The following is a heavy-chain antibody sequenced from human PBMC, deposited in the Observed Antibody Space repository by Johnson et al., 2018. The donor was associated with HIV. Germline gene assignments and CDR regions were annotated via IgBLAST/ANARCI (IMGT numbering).Heavy chain of an antibody. V-gene: IGHV3-30*19. Sequence: QLVESGGGVVQPGRSLRLSCAASGFTLDDYGIHWVRQAPGKGLAWVAVISFDGSNKFYADSMKGRFTISRDNSKNTLYLQMNSLRAEDTAVYYCARDRYYYDSSDDAFDIWGQGTMVTVSS. CDR2: ISFDGSNK. J-gene: IGHJ3*02. CDR1: GFTLDDYG. CDR3: ARDRYYYDSSDDAFDI. D-gene: IGHD3-22*01.